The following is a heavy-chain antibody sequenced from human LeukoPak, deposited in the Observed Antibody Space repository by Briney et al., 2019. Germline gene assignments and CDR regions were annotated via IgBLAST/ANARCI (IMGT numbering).Heavy chain of an antibody. CDR2: IYYSGST. V-gene: IGHV4-61*01. D-gene: IGHD3-22*01. Sequence: SETLSLTCTVAGGSISSSSYFWGWIRQPPGKGLEWIGYIYYSGSTNYNPSLKSRVTISVDTSKNQFSLKLSSVTAADTAVYYCARDIRLTYYYDSSGYRNARWFDPWGQGTLVTVSS. J-gene: IGHJ5*02. CDR3: ARDIRLTYYYDSSGYRNARWFDP. CDR1: GGSISSSSYF.